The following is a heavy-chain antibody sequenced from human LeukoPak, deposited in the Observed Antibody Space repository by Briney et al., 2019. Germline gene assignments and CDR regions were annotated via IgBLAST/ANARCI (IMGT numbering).Heavy chain of an antibody. J-gene: IGHJ6*03. V-gene: IGHV1-69*05. CDR2: IIPIFGTA. CDR1: GGTFSSYA. Sequence: SVKVSCMASGGTFSSYAISGVRQAPGQGLEWMGGIIPIFGTANYAQKFQGRVTITTDDSTSTAYMELSSLRSEDTAVYYCAVHGYCSSTSCYPEEELLITSPYYYYMVVWGKGTTVTVSS. D-gene: IGHD2-2*01. CDR3: AVHGYCSSTSCYPEEELLITSPYYYYMVV.